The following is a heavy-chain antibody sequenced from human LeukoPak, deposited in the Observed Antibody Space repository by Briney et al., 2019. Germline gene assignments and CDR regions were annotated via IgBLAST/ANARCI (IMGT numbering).Heavy chain of an antibody. J-gene: IGHJ1*01. CDR2: ISWNSVNR. CDR3: AKCLTMIPESFQH. V-gene: IGHV3-9*01. Sequence: GRSLRLSCTASGFAFDDYAIHWVRQAPGKALEWVSGISWNSVNRDYADSVKGRFTISRDNSKNTLYLQMDSLRAEDTAVYYCAKCLTMIPESFQHWGQGTLVTVSS. D-gene: IGHD3-22*01. CDR1: GFAFDDYA.